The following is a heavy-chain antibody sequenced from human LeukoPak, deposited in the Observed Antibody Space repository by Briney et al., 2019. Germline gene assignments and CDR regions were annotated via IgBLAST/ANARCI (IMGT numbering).Heavy chain of an antibody. Sequence: ASVEVLWGASGYSFNGYYMQWGRPAPGQGLGWRGWNPPTTRGTNSEKKFQGSVTMTRDPAIPPAEMEPTWLGSDDTAVYYCARDRGRGYNCDSGVFDSWGHGTLVTVSS. CDR1: GYSFNGYY. V-gene: IGHV1-2*02. CDR2: NPPTTRGT. D-gene: IGHD3-22*01. CDR3: ARDRGRGYNCDSGVFDS. J-gene: IGHJ4*01.